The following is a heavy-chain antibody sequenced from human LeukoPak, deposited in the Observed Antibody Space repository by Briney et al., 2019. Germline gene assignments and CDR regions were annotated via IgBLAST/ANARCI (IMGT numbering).Heavy chain of an antibody. D-gene: IGHD1-26*01. J-gene: IGHJ4*02. V-gene: IGHV4-59*01. Sequence: SETLSLTCSVSSGSISDYYWSWIRQPPGKGLEWIGYIYYSGSTNYNPSLKSRVTILVDMSKNQFSLKMSSVTAADTAVYYCASSSGSYYGGFDYWGQGTLVTVSS. CDR3: ASSSGSYYGGFDY. CDR1: SGSISDYY. CDR2: IYYSGST.